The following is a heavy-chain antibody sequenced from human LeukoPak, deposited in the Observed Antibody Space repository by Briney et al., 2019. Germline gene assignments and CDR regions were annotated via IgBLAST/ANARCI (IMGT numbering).Heavy chain of an antibody. D-gene: IGHD3-9*01. CDR1: GFTFSSYS. CDR3: ARNILTGYCPEY. V-gene: IGHV3-21*01. Sequence: GGSLRLSCAASGFTFSSYSMNWVCQAPGKGLEWVSSISSSSSYIYYADSVKGRFTISRDNAKNSLYLQMNSLRAEDTAVYYCARNILTGYCPEYWGQGTLVTVSS. CDR2: ISSSSSYI. J-gene: IGHJ4*02.